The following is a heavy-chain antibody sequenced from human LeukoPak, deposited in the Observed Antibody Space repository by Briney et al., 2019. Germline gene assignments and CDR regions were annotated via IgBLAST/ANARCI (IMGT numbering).Heavy chain of an antibody. V-gene: IGHV5-51*01. D-gene: IGHD3-22*01. CDR3: GRTCYYDGSGSVTFDY. J-gene: IGHJ4*02. Sequence: GESRKISSKGSGYIFTNYWIGWVRQMPGGGLERMGIISPGDSYTRYSPSFQGQVTISADKSSSTAYLQWSTLKAPDTAMYYCGRTCYYDGSGSVTFDYWGQGTLVSVSS. CDR1: GYIFTNYW. CDR2: ISPGDSYT.